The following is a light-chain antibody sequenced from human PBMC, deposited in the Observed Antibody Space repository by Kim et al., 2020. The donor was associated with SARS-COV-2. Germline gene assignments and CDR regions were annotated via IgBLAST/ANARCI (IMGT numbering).Light chain of an antibody. V-gene: IGLV1-40*01. Sequence: QSVLTQPPSVSGSPGQRVTISCTGSTSNIGAGNDVHWYQKHPGTAPKLLIYDNNNRPSGVPDRFSGSRSGTTASLAITGLQPDDEADYYCQSYDRTLSSWVFGGGTQLTVL. CDR2: DNN. CDR3: QSYDRTLSSWV. CDR1: TSNIGAGND. J-gene: IGLJ3*02.